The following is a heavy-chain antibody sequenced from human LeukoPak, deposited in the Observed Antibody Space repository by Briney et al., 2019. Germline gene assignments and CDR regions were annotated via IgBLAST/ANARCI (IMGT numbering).Heavy chain of an antibody. D-gene: IGHD3-9*01. CDR1: GGSISSYY. Sequence: SETLSLTCTVSGGSISSYYWSWTRQPPGKGLEWIGYIYYSGSTDYNPSLKSRVTISVDTSKNQFSLKLSSVTAADTAVHYCARGLRHFDLAFDYWGQGTLVTVSS. V-gene: IGHV4-59*01. CDR3: ARGLRHFDLAFDY. J-gene: IGHJ4*02. CDR2: IYYSGST.